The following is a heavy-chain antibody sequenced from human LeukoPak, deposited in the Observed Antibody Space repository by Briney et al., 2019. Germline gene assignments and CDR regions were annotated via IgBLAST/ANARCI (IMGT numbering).Heavy chain of an antibody. J-gene: IGHJ4*02. Sequence: GGSLRFSCAASGFSFNAYWMAWVRQAPGTGLEWVANINPAGSETFHVDPVKGRFSISRDHAKNLVYLQMNSLRAEDTAVYYCATFGLVAALDLWGQGTLVTVSS. V-gene: IGHV3-7*01. D-gene: IGHD5-12*01. CDR3: ATFGLVAALDL. CDR1: GFSFNAYW. CDR2: INPAGSET.